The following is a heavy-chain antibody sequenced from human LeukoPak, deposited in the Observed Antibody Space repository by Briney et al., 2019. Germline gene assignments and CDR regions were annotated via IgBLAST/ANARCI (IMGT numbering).Heavy chain of an antibody. V-gene: IGHV3-23*01. CDR2: ISGSGGST. CDR3: AKGGYCSGGSCIFDY. CDR1: GFTFSSYA. J-gene: IGHJ4*02. D-gene: IGHD2-15*01. Sequence: GGSLRLSCAASGFTFSSYAMSWVRQAPGKRLEWVSAISGSGGSTYYADSVKGRFTISRDNSKNTLYLQMNSLRAEDTAVYYCAKGGYCSGGSCIFDYWGQGTLVTVSS.